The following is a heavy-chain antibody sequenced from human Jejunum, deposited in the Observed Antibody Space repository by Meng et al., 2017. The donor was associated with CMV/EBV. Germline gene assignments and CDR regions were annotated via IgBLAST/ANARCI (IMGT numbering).Heavy chain of an antibody. CDR2: ISAGGGT. CDR1: FSTYA. J-gene: IGHJ6*02. D-gene: IGHD6-13*01. V-gene: IGHV3-23*01. CDR3: AKDSDSSSWYGDHYYGMDV. Sequence: FSTYAMSWVRQAPGKGLDWVSSISAGGGTYDADSVKGRFTISSDNSKNTLYLQMNSLRAEDTAVYYCAKDSDSSSWYGDHYYGMDVWGQGTTVTVSS.